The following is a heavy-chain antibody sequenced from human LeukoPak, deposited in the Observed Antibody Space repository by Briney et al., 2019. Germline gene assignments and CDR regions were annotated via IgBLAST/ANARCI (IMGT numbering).Heavy chain of an antibody. V-gene: IGHV4-30-4*01. J-gene: IGHJ6*04. CDR2: IYYSGST. CDR1: GGSISSGDYY. Sequence: SQTLSLTCTVSGGSISSGDYYWSWIRQPPGKGLEWIGYIYYSGSTYYNPSLKSRVTISVDTCKNQFSLKLSSVTAADTAVYYCARDYYYGSGTEYYYYGMDVWGKGTTVTVSS. CDR3: ARDYYYGSGTEYYYYGMDV. D-gene: IGHD3-10*01.